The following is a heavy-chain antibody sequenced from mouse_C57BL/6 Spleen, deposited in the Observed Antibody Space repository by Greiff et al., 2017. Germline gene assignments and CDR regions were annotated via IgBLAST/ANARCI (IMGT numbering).Heavy chain of an antibody. Sequence: QVQLQQSGPELVKPGASVKLSCKASGYTFTSYDINWVKQRPGQGLEWIGWIYPRDGSTKYNEKFKGKATLTVDTFSSTAYMELHSLASEDSAVYFYARRATTVVAEYWGQGATLTVST. V-gene: IGHV1-85*01. J-gene: IGHJ2*01. CDR3: ARRATTVVAEY. CDR1: GYTFTSYD. CDR2: IYPRDGST. D-gene: IGHD1-1*01.